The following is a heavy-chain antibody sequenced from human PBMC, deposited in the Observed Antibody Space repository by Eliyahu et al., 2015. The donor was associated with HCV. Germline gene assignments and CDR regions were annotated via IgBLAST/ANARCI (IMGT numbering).Heavy chain of an antibody. CDR2: INHSGST. D-gene: IGHD3-3*01. CDR3: ARGKLRFLEWLGGMDV. Sequence: QVQLQQWGAGLLKPSETLSLTCAVYGGSFSGYYWSWIRQPPGKGLEWIGEINHSGSTNYNPSLXSRVTISVDTSKNQFSLKLSSVTAADTAVYYCARGKLRFLEWLGGMDVWGQGTTVTVSS. V-gene: IGHV4-34*01. J-gene: IGHJ6*02. CDR1: GGSFSGYY.